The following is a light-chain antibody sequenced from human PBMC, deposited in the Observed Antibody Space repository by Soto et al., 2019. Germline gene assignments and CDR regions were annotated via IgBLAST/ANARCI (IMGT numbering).Light chain of an antibody. CDR1: SSDVWTYNL. CDR3: CSYACSSTFGV. Sequence: QSALTQPASVSGSPGQSITISCTGTSSDVWTYNLVSWYQQYPGKAPKLMIHEVSKRPSGVSNRFSGSKSGNTASLTVSGLQAEDEADYYCCSYACSSTFGVFGGGTKLTVL. V-gene: IGLV2-23*02. CDR2: EVS. J-gene: IGLJ2*01.